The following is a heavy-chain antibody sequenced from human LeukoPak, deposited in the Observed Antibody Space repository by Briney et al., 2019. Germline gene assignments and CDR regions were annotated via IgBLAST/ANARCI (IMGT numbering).Heavy chain of an antibody. Sequence: SETLSLTCAVYGGSFSGYYWNWIRQPPGKGLEWIGEINHSGSTNYNPSLKSRVTISVDTSKNQFSLKLSSVTAADTAVYYCASPRYCSSTSCYAFDYWGQGTLVTVSS. D-gene: IGHD2-2*01. CDR1: GGSFSGYY. CDR2: INHSGST. CDR3: ASPRYCSSTSCYAFDY. J-gene: IGHJ4*02. V-gene: IGHV4-34*01.